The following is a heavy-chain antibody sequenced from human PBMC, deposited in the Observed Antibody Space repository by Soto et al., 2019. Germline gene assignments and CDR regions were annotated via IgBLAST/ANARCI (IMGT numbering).Heavy chain of an antibody. CDR3: VRGGGGGLLDX. CDR2: ISPGSRYP. Sequence: GGSLRLSCAGSGFTFGDSYMSWIRQAPGKGLEWLSYISPGSRYPAYADSVKGRFTISGDNDRRSLFLQMTSLTAEDTAMYYCVRGGGGGLLDXWGQGTMVTVSX. CDR1: GFTFGDSY. J-gene: IGHJ5*02. V-gene: IGHV3-11*06. D-gene: IGHD2-15*01.